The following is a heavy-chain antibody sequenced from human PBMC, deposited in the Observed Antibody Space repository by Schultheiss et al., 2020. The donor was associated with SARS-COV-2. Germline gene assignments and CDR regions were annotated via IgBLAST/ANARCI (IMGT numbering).Heavy chain of an antibody. D-gene: IGHD2-15*01. CDR3: ARHGGLVVVAAYYMDV. CDR1: GGSISSYY. V-gene: IGHV4-59*08. Sequence: SETLSLTCTVSGGSISSYYWSWIRQPPGKGLEWIGYIYYSGSTNYTPSLKSRVSISVDTSKNQFSLKLSSVTAADTAVYYCARHGGLVVVAAYYMDVWGKGTTVTVSS. CDR2: IYYSGST. J-gene: IGHJ6*03.